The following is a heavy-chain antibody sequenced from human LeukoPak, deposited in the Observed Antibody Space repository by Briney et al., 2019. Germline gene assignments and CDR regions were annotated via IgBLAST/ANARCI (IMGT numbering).Heavy chain of an antibody. CDR2: IYYTGKN. CDR1: GGSINSHY. Sequence: PSDTQSLLYAVSGGSINSHYGGWTPQPPGKGRQWIGDIYYTGKNNYSPSLKSRVTISLDRSKDHWSLNVSAVRAADTAIYYGVRRDTGWNYVEYWGQGILVTVSS. J-gene: IGHJ4*02. CDR3: VRRDTGWNYVEY. V-gene: IGHV4-59*08. D-gene: IGHD6-19*01.